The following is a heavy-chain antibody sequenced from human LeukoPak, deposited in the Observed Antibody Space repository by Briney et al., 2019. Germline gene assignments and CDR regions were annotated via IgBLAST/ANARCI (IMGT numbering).Heavy chain of an antibody. D-gene: IGHD2-15*01. J-gene: IGHJ6*03. CDR1: GGSISLYY. CDR2: IYTSGST. Sequence: PSETLSLTCTVSGGSISLYYWNWIRQPPGKGLEWIGYIYTSGSTKYNPSLKSRVTISVDTSKNQLSLKLSSVTAADTAVYYCAGPDIATRPRKYYYYYMDVWGKGTTVNVSS. V-gene: IGHV4-4*09. CDR3: AGPDIATRPRKYYYYYMDV.